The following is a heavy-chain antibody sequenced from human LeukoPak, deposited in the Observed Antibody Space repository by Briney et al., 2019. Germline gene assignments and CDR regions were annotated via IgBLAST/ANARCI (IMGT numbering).Heavy chain of an antibody. CDR3: AKEGPYSSSGFDP. D-gene: IGHD6-13*01. J-gene: IGHJ5*02. CDR2: IKQDGSEK. V-gene: IGHV3-7*03. CDR1: GFTFSSYR. Sequence: GGSLRLSCAASGFTFSSYRMSWVRQAPGKGLEWVANIKQDGSEKYYVDSVKGRFTISRDNAKNSLYLQMNSLRAEDTAVYYCAKEGPYSSSGFDPWGQGTLVTVSS.